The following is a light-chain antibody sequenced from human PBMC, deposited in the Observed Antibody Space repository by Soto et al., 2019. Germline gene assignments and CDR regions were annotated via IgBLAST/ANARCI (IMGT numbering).Light chain of an antibody. CDR3: QQYNNWPRT. Sequence: EIVLTQSPVTLSLSPGERATLSCRASQSVSSSLAWYQQKPGQAPRLLIYDASNRATGIPARFSGSGSGTEFTLTVSSLQSEDFAIYYCQQYNNWPRTFGLGTKVDIK. CDR2: DAS. J-gene: IGKJ1*01. CDR1: QSVSSS. V-gene: IGKV3-11*01.